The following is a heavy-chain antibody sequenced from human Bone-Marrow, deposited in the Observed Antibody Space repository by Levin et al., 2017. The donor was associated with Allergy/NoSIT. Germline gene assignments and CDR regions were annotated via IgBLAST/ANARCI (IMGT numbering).Heavy chain of an antibody. V-gene: IGHV4-61*01. CDR1: GGSVSSGSYY. D-gene: IGHD3-3*01. CDR3: ARDSGSYDFWSGYYRVSGDYYGMDV. J-gene: IGHJ6*02. CDR2: IYYSGST. Sequence: TPSETLSLTCTVSGGSVSSGSYYWSWIRQPPGKGLEWIGYIYYSGSTNYNPSLKSRVTISVDTSKNQFSLKLSSVTAADTAVYYCARDSGSYDFWSGYYRVSGDYYGMDVWGQGTTVTVSS.